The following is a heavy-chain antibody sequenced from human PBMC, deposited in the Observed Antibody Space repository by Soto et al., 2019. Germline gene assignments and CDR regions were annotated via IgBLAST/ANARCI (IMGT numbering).Heavy chain of an antibody. D-gene: IGHD3-22*01. V-gene: IGHV2-5*01. J-gene: IGHJ4*02. CDR1: GFSLPSRGMT. CDR2: ST. CDR3: TLRHDASRGPIY. Sequence: VSGPTLVNPTQTLTLTCTVSGFSLPSRGMTLGWIRQPPGKAPEWLALSTQYSPSLQSRLTFTTDTSNNQVVLTMTNMDPVDTSTYYCTLRHDASRGPIYWGQGIMVTVSS.